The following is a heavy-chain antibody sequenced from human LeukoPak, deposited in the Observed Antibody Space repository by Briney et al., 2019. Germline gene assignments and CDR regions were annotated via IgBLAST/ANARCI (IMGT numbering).Heavy chain of an antibody. V-gene: IGHV4-30-2*01. CDR3: ARVLGITMIVGLDDAFDI. CDR2: IYHSGNT. J-gene: IGHJ3*02. Sequence: SETLSLTCAVSGGSISSGGYSWSWIRQPPGKGLEWIGYIYHSGNTYYNPSLKSRVTISVDTSKNQFSLKLSSVTAADTAVYYCARVLGITMIVGLDDAFDIWGQGTMVTVSS. D-gene: IGHD3-22*01. CDR1: GGSISSGGYS.